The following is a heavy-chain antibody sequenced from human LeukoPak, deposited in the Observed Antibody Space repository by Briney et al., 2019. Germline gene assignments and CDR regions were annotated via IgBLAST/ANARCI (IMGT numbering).Heavy chain of an antibody. CDR3: AKEVVVPAAAYYYYYYGMDV. V-gene: IGHV3-30*18. D-gene: IGHD2-2*01. Sequence: GRSLRLSCAASGFTFSSYGMHWVRQAPGRGLEWVAVISYDGSNKYYADSVKGRFTISRDNSKNTLYLQMNSLRAEDTAVYYCAKEVVVPAAAYYYYYYGMDVWGQGTTVTVFS. CDR2: ISYDGSNK. CDR1: GFTFSSYG. J-gene: IGHJ6*02.